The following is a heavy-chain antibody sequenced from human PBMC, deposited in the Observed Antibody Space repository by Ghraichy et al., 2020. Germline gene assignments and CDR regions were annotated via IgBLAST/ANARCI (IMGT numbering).Heavy chain of an antibody. CDR3: ARGPEVHGSGTNEDNWFDP. CDR2: INYSGST. Sequence: SETLSLTCTVYGGSINGYYWSWIRQPPGKGLEWIGYINYSGSTNYNPSLKSRVTISVHTSKNQFSLKLTSVTAADTAVYYCARGPEVHGSGTNEDNWFDPWGQGTLLTVSS. D-gene: IGHD3-10*01. J-gene: IGHJ5*02. CDR1: GGSINGYY. V-gene: IGHV4-59*08.